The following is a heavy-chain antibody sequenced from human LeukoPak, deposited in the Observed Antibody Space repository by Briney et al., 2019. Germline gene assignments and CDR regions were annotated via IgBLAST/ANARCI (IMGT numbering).Heavy chain of an antibody. V-gene: IGHV1-69*01. CDR1: GGTFISYA. D-gene: IGHD5-18*01. CDR3: AMIGRGYSYGSHFDY. Sequence: SVKVSCKASGGTFISYAISWVRQAPGQGLEWMGGIIPIFGTANYAQKFQGRVTITADESTSTAYMELSSLRSEDTAVYYCAMIGRGYSYGSHFDYWGQGTLVTVSS. CDR2: IIPIFGTA. J-gene: IGHJ4*02.